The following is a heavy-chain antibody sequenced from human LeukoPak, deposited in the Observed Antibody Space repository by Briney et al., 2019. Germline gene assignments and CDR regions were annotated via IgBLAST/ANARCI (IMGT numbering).Heavy chain of an antibody. CDR2: FDPEDGET. D-gene: IGHD3-9*01. J-gene: IGHJ6*03. CDR3: ATQGKGDFLTYYMDV. V-gene: IGHV1-24*01. Sequence: ASVKVSCKVSGYTLTELSMHWVRQAPGKGLEWMGGFDPEDGETIYAQKFQGRVTMTEDTSTDTAYMELSSLRSEDTAVYYCATQGKGDFLTYYMDVWGKGTTVTVSS. CDR1: GYTLTELS.